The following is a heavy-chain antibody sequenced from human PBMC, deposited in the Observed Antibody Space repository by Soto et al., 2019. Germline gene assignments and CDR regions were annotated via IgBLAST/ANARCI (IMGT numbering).Heavy chain of an antibody. CDR1: GYPFTGYG. D-gene: IGHD1-1*01. Sequence: QVQLVQSGAEVKKPGASVKVSCKSSGYPFTGYGITWVRQAPGQGLEWLGWISGYSGDTNYAPNFQGRLTVTTDTSTSTAYMELRSLTSDDTAVYYCAKIPAFAVHGFDIWGQGTMVTVSS. J-gene: IGHJ3*02. CDR2: ISGYSGDT. CDR3: AKIPAFAVHGFDI. V-gene: IGHV1-18*01.